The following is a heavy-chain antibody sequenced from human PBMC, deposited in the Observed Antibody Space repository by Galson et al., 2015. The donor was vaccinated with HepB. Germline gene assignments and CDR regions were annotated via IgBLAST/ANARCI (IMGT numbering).Heavy chain of an antibody. J-gene: IGHJ3*02. CDR2: ISYDGSNK. Sequence: SLRLSCAASGFTFSSYGMHWVRQAPGKGLEWVAVISYDGSNKYYADSVKGRFTISRGNSRNTLYLQMNSLRAEDTAVYYCAKVISIFGEGAEAFDIWGQGTMVTVSS. CDR3: AKVISIFGEGAEAFDI. V-gene: IGHV3-30*18. CDR1: GFTFSSYG. D-gene: IGHD3-3*01.